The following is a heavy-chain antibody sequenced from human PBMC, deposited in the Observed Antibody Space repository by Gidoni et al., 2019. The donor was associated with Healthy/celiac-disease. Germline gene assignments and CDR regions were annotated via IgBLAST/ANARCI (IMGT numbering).Heavy chain of an antibody. D-gene: IGHD3-3*01. CDR3: ARVKRFLEGWGFYYYYGMDV. V-gene: IGHV4-34*01. Sequence: QVQLQQWGAGLLKPSETLSLTCAVYGGSFSGYYWRWIRQPPGKGLEWIGESNHSGSTNYNPSLKSRVTISVDTSKKQFSLKLSSVTAADTAVYYCARVKRFLEGWGFYYYYGMDVWGQGTTVTVSS. J-gene: IGHJ6*02. CDR2: SNHSGST. CDR1: GGSFSGYY.